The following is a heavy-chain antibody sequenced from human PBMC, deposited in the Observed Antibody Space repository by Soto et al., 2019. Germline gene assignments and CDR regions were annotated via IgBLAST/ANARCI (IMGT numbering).Heavy chain of an antibody. CDR2: IYHSGST. CDR1: GGSISSGGYS. J-gene: IGHJ1*01. Sequence: QLQLQESGSGLVKPSQTLSLTCAVSGGSISSGGYSWSWIRQPPGKGLEWIGYIYHSGSTNSNPSLKSRVTIPVDSSKNQFAPKPSSATAPDTAVYYCARGGPTVTTSSFWGRGTLVAVSS. CDR3: ARGGPTVTTSSF. D-gene: IGHD4-17*01. V-gene: IGHV4-30-2*01.